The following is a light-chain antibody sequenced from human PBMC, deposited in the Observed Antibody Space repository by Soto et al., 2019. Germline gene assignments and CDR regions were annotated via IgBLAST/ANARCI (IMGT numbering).Light chain of an antibody. J-gene: IGKJ4*01. V-gene: IGKV1-5*01. Sequence: DIQMTQSPSTLSASVGDRVTITCRANQSISDWLAWYQQKPGKAPKLLIYDASNLESGVPSRFSGSGSGTEFTLTISSLQPADFATYYCQQYNSSPLTFGGGTKMEIK. CDR2: DAS. CDR1: QSISDW. CDR3: QQYNSSPLT.